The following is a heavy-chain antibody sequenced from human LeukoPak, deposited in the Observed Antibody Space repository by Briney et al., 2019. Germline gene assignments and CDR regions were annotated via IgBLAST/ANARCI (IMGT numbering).Heavy chain of an antibody. J-gene: IGHJ4*02. CDR3: ARDSWDSSSWYYFDY. CDR1: GGSLSSGSYY. D-gene: IGHD6-13*01. Sequence: PSETLSLTCTVSGGSLSSGSYYWSWIRQPAGMGLEWIGRIYTSGSTNYNPSLKSRLTISVDTSKNQFSLKLSSVTAADTAVYYCARDSWDSSSWYYFDYWGQGTLVTVSS. CDR2: IYTSGST. V-gene: IGHV4-61*02.